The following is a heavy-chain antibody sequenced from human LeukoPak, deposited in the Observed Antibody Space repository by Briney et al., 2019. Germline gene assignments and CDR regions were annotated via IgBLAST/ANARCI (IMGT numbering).Heavy chain of an antibody. V-gene: IGHV3-30*04. J-gene: IGHJ4*02. Sequence: GGSLRLSCAASGFTFSSYAMHWVRQAPGKGLEWVAVISYDGSNKYYADSVKGRFTISRDNSKNTLYLQMNSLRAEDTAVYYCARSRLRWSWEMYYIDYWGQGTLVTVSS. CDR3: ARSRLRWSWEMYYIDY. CDR2: ISYDGSNK. D-gene: IGHD4-23*01. CDR1: GFTFSSYA.